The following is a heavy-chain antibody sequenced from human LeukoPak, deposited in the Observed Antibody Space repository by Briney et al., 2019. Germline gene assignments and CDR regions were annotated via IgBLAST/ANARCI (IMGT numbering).Heavy chain of an antibody. Sequence: SETLSLTCTVSGGSISSGGYYWSWIRQPPGQGLEWIGYIYHSGSTYYNPSLKSRVTITVDRSKNQFSLKLSSVTAADTAVYYCARGGFATDAFDIWGQGTMVTVSS. J-gene: IGHJ3*02. D-gene: IGHD3-3*01. CDR1: GGSISSGGYY. CDR2: IYHSGST. V-gene: IGHV4-30-2*01. CDR3: ARGGFATDAFDI.